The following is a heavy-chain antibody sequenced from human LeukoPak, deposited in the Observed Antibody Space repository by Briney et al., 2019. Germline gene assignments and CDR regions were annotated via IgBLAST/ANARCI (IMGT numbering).Heavy chain of an antibody. D-gene: IGHD3-3*01. CDR3: ASVITIFGVVSMDV. CDR1: GGSISSGGYY. CDR2: IYHSGST. Sequence: SETLSLTCTVSGGSISSGGYYWSWIRQPPGKGLEWIGYIYHSGSTYYNPSLKSRVTISVDRSKNQFSLKLSSVTAADTAVYYCASVITIFGVVSMDVWGKGTTVTVSS. V-gene: IGHV4-30-2*01. J-gene: IGHJ6*03.